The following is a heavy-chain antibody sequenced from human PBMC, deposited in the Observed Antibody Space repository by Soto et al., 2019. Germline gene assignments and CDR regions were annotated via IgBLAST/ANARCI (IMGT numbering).Heavy chain of an antibody. CDR2: INSDGSST. D-gene: IGHD6-13*01. J-gene: IGHJ4*02. CDR3: AKEYSSSRYFDS. CDR1: GFTFSNYW. Sequence: EVQLVESGGGLVQPGGSLRLSCAASGFTFSNYWMHWVRQAPGKGLVWVSRINSDGSSTSYADSVKGRFTISRDNAKNTLWLQMICLRAEDTAVYYCAKEYSSSRYFDSWGQGTLVTVSS. V-gene: IGHV3-74*01.